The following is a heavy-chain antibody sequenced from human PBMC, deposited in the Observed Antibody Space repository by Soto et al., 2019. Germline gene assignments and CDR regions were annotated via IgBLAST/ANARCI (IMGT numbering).Heavy chain of an antibody. CDR2: IRPRGDST. CDR3: AREGGPATVTTFGFDY. CDR1: GYTFTNYY. D-gene: IGHD4-17*01. Sequence: QVQLVQSGAEVTKPGASVKVSCKASGYTFTNYYMHWVRQAPGQGLEWMGIIRPRGDSTSYAQKFQGRVTITADESTSTAYMELSSLRSEDTAVYYCAREGGPATVTTFGFDYWGQGTLVTVSS. V-gene: IGHV1-46*01. J-gene: IGHJ4*02.